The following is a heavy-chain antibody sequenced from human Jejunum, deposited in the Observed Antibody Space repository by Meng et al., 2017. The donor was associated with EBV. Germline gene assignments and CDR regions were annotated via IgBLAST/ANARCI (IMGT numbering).Heavy chain of an antibody. CDR3: TREWGADY. V-gene: IGHV3-30-3*01. D-gene: IGHD3-16*01. J-gene: IGHJ4*02. Sequence: QVQLVESGGGVVQPGRSLRLSCAASGFTFSGHAMQWVRQAPGKGLKWVALISNDDNNKYYADSVKGRFTISRDNSKNTLYLQMNSLRVDDTALYYCTREWGADYWGQGTLVTVSS. CDR2: ISNDDNNK. CDR1: GFTFSGHA.